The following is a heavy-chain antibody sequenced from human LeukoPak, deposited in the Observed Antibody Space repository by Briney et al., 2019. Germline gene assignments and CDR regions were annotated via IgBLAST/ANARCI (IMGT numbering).Heavy chain of an antibody. V-gene: IGHV3-21*01. CDR2: ISSSSSYI. J-gene: IGHJ4*02. D-gene: IGHD2-2*01. CDR3: ARDVPLVVPFDY. Sequence: PGGSLRLSCAASGFTFSSYSMNWVRQAPGKGLEWVSSISSSSSYIYYADSVKGRFTISRDNAKNSLYLQMNSLRAEDTAVYYCARDVPLVVPFDYWGQGTLVTVSS. CDR1: GFTFSSYS.